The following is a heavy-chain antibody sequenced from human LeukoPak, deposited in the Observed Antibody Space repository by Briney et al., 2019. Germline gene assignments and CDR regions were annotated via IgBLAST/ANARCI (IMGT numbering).Heavy chain of an antibody. CDR1: GYTFTSYD. J-gene: IGHJ5*02. V-gene: IGHV1-8*01. D-gene: IGHD6-13*01. CDR3: ARVLTAGYNWFDP. Sequence: ASVKVSCKASGYTFTSYDINWVRQATGQGLELMGWMNPNSGNTGYAQKFQGRVTMTRNTSISTAYMELSSLRSEDTAVYYCARVLTAGYNWFDPWGQGTLVTVSS. CDR2: MNPNSGNT.